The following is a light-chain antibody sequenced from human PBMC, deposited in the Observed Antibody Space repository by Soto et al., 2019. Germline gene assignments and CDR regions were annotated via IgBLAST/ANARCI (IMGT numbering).Light chain of an antibody. CDR3: QQPSHWPPWT. Sequence: EVVLTQSPATLSLSPGERATLSCRASESVRTFVDWYQQKPDQAHRLLIHGASNRATGIPARFSGSGSGTDFTLTISNLEPEDFAVYYCQQPSHWPPWTFGQGTRWKS. J-gene: IGKJ1*01. V-gene: IGKV3-11*01. CDR1: ESVRTF. CDR2: GAS.